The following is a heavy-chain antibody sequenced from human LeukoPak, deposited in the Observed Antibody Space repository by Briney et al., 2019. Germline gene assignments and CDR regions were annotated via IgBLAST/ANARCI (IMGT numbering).Heavy chain of an antibody. D-gene: IGHD3-3*01. CDR3: ARTYYDFWSGYWGTYFDY. V-gene: IGHV1-8*01. CDR2: MNPNSGNT. Sequence: ASEKVSCKASGYTFTSYDINWVRQATGQGLEWMGWMNPNSGNTGYAQKFQGRVTMTRNTSISTAYMELSSLRSEDTAVYYCARTYYDFWSGYWGTYFDYWGQGTLVTVSS. CDR1: GYTFTSYD. J-gene: IGHJ4*02.